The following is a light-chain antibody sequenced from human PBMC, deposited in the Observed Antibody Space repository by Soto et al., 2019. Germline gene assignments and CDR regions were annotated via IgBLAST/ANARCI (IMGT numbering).Light chain of an antibody. CDR3: CSYAGSYTLV. V-gene: IGLV2-11*01. J-gene: IGLJ2*01. CDR1: SSDVGGYNY. Sequence: QSVLTQPRSVSGSPGQSVTISCTGTSSDVGGYNYVSWYQQHPGKAPKLMIYAVSKRPSGVPDRFSGSKSGNTASLTISGRQAEDEADYYCCSYAGSYTLVFGGGTKLTVL. CDR2: AVS.